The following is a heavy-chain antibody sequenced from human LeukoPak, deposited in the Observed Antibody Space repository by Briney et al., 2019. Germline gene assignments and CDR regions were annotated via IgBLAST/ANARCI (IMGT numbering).Heavy chain of an antibody. CDR1: GGSISSSSYY. CDR3: ARGKYYDFWSGYYGMYNWFDP. Sequence: PSETLSLTCTVSGGSISSSSYYWGWIRQPAGKGLEWIGRIYTSGSTNYNPSLKSRVTISVDTSKNQFSLKLSSVTAADTAVYYCARGKYYDFWSGYYGMYNWFDPWGQGTLVTVSS. D-gene: IGHD3-3*01. J-gene: IGHJ5*02. V-gene: IGHV4-61*02. CDR2: IYTSGST.